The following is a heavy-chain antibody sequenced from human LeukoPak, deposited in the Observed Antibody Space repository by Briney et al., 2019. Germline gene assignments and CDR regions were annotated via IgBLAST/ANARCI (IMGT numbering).Heavy chain of an antibody. CDR1: GGSISSYY. J-gene: IGHJ5*02. V-gene: IGHV4-34*01. CDR2: INHSGST. CDR3: ARGRVASIAAATRGWFDP. Sequence: SETLSLTCTVSGGSISSYYWSWIRQPPGKGLEWIGEINHSGSTNYNPSLKSRVTISVDTSKNQFSLKLSSVTAADTAVYYCARGRVASIAAATRGWFDPWGQGTLVTVSS. D-gene: IGHD6-13*01.